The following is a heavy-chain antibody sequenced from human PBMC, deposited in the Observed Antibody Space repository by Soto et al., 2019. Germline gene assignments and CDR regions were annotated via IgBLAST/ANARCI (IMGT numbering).Heavy chain of an antibody. CDR3: ARGGYYDSSGYLTDAFDI. D-gene: IGHD3-22*01. V-gene: IGHV4-59*01. CDR1: GGSISSYY. CDR2: IYYSGST. J-gene: IGHJ3*02. Sequence: QVQLQESGPGLVKPSETLSLTCTVSGGSISSYYWSWIRQPPGKGLEWIGYIYYSGSTNYNPSLKSRVTISVDTSKNQFSLKLSSVTAADTAVYYCARGGYYDSSGYLTDAFDIWGQGTMVTVSS.